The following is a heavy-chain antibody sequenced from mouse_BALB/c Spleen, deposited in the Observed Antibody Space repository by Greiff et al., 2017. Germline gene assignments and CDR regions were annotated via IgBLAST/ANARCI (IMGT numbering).Heavy chain of an antibody. J-gene: IGHJ4*01. V-gene: IGHV1-54*03. Sequence: QVQLKQSGAELVRPGTSVKVSCKASGYAFTNYLIEWVKQRPGQGLEWIGVINPGSGGTNYNEKFKGKATLTADKSSSTAYMQLSSLTSDDSAVYFCARDMDYPYYYAMDYWGQGTSVTVSS. CDR3: ARDMDYPYYYAMDY. CDR2: INPGSGGT. CDR1: GYAFTNYL. D-gene: IGHD2-4*01.